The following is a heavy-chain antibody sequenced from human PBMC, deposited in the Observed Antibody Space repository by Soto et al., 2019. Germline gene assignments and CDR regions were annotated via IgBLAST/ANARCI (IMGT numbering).Heavy chain of an antibody. V-gene: IGHV1-2*02. CDR1: GYIFSANY. J-gene: IGHJ5*02. D-gene: IGHD3-10*01. CDR2: INPHSGAT. CDR3: VGAHALGFSNWFDP. Sequence: ASVKVSCKASGYIFSANYIHWVRQAPGQGLEWLGWINPHSGATNYAQKFLGRVTMSADTSASTAYMDLARLKSDDTAVYYCVGAHALGFSNWFDPWGRGXLVTVYS.